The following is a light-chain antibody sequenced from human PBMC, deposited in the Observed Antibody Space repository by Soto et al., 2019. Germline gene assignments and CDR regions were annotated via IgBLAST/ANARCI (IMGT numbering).Light chain of an antibody. Sequence: AIRMTQSPSSFSASTGDRVTITCRASQGISSYLAWYQQKPGKAPKLLIYAASTLQSGFPSRFSGSGSGTDFTLTLSCLQSEDFATYYCQQYYSYPLTFGGGTKVEIK. J-gene: IGKJ4*01. CDR3: QQYYSYPLT. CDR2: AAS. V-gene: IGKV1-8*01. CDR1: QGISSY.